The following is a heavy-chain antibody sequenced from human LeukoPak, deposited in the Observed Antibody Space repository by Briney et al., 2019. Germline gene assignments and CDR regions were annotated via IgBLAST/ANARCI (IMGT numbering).Heavy chain of an antibody. J-gene: IGHJ4*02. Sequence: GGSLRLSCAASGFTFSVFVMHWVRQAPGQGLEWVALVSSDGYNQYYRDSVKGRFTISRDSSKNALFLQMNSLRAEDTAMYFCARDGGGHEIDFWGQGTLVTVSS. CDR2: VSSDGYNQ. V-gene: IGHV3-33*01. CDR1: GFTFSVFV. D-gene: IGHD2-21*01. CDR3: ARDGGGHEIDF.